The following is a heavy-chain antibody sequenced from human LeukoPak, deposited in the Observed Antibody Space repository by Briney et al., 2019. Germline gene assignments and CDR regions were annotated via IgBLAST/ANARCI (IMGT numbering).Heavy chain of an antibody. CDR3: ARDRAIVVVITTGFDAFDI. V-gene: IGHV1-2*02. Sequence: ASVKVSCKASGYTFTGYYMHWVRQAPGQGLEWMGWINPNSGGTNYAQKFQGRVTMTRDTSISTAYMELSRLRSDDTAVYYCARDRAIVVVITTGFDAFDIWGQGTMVTVSP. CDR1: GYTFTGYY. CDR2: INPNSGGT. D-gene: IGHD3-22*01. J-gene: IGHJ3*02.